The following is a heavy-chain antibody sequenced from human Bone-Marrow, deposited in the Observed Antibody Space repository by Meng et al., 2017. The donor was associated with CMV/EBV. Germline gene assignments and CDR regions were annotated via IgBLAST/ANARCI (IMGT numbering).Heavy chain of an antibody. V-gene: IGHV1-46*01. CDR2: INPSGGST. J-gene: IGHJ4*02. D-gene: IGHD6-6*01. Sequence: ASVKVSCKASGYTFTAYYMHWLRQAPGQGLEWMGIINPSGGSTSYAQKFQGRVTMTRDTSTSTVYMELSSLRSEDTAVYYCASVSSTAARPFDYWGQGTLVTVSS. CDR3: ASVSSTAARPFDY. CDR1: GYTFTAYY.